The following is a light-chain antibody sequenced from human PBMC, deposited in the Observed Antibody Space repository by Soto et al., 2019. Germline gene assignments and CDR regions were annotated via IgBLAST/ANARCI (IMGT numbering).Light chain of an antibody. CDR2: LGS. CDR3: MQDQQTTLT. V-gene: IGKV2-28*01. J-gene: IGKJ4*02. Sequence: DIVLTQSPLSLPVTPGEPASISCRSSQSLLHRNGYNYLDWYLQKPGQSPQLLIYLGSNRASGVPDRFSGSGSGTDFKLKISRVEAEDFGIYYCMQDQQTTLTYGGGTKVELK. CDR1: QSLLHRNGYNY.